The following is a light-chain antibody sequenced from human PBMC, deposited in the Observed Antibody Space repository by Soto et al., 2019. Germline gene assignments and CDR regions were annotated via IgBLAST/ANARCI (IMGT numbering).Light chain of an antibody. CDR1: SSDVGGYNY. CDR3: SSYTRSSTVV. V-gene: IGLV2-14*01. J-gene: IGLJ2*01. Sequence: QSALTQPASVSGSPGQSITISCTGTSSDVGGYNYVSWYQLHPGKAPKLMIYDVSNRPSGVSNRFSGSKSGNTASLTISGLQAEDEADYYCSSYTRSSTVVFGGGTTLTVL. CDR2: DVS.